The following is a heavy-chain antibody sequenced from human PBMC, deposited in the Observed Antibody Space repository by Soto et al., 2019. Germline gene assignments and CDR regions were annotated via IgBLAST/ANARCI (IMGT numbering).Heavy chain of an antibody. CDR3: AKGRGALTVVSNWFDP. CDR2: INWNSGIT. CDR1: GFTFEDHA. J-gene: IGHJ5*02. V-gene: IGHV3-9*01. Sequence: LRLYCAAIGFTFEDHAMHWIRQVPGKGLEWVAGINWNSGITGYADSVKGRFTISRDNANNSLHLEMNSLKTEDTAFYYCAKGRGALTVVSNWFDPWGQGTLVTVSS. D-gene: IGHD3-22*01.